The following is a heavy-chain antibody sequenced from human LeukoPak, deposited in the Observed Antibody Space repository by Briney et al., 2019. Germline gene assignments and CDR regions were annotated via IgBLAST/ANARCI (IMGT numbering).Heavy chain of an antibody. Sequence: SETLSLTCTVSGGSVRSGGYYWSWIRQPAGKGLEWIGRIYTTGTTNYNPSLKSRVTISVDTSKNQFSLKLSSVTAADTAVYYCARRVHYYDTSGYSYYFDYWGQGTLVTVSS. D-gene: IGHD3-22*01. CDR2: IYTTGTT. J-gene: IGHJ4*02. CDR1: GGSVRSGGYY. CDR3: ARRVHYYDTSGYSYYFDY. V-gene: IGHV4-61*02.